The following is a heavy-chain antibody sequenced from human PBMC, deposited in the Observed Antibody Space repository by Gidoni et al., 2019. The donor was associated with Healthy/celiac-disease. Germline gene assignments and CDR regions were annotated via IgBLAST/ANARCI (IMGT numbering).Heavy chain of an antibody. D-gene: IGHD3-10*01. CDR3: ARDLTMVRGVNDDY. CDR2: ISSSSSTI. V-gene: IGHV3-48*04. J-gene: IGHJ4*02. Sequence: EVQLVESGGGLVQPGGSLRLSCAASGFTFSSYSMNWVRQAPGKGLEWVSYISSSSSTIYYADSVKGRFTISRDNAKNSLYLQMNSLRAEDTAVYYCARDLTMVRGVNDDYWGQGTLVTVSS. CDR1: GFTFSSYS.